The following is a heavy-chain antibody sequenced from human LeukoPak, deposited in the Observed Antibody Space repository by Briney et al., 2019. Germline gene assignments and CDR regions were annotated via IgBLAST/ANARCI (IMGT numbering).Heavy chain of an antibody. Sequence: GGSLRLSCAASGFTFSGSALHWVRQASGKGLEWVGRIRSKANNYATTYAASVKDRFTISRDDSKNTAYLQMHSLKTEDTAVYYCTRLGYNYDTSGNYWGQGTLVTVSS. CDR2: IRSKANNYAT. CDR1: GFTFSGSA. J-gene: IGHJ4*02. CDR3: TRLGYNYDTSGNY. D-gene: IGHD3-22*01. V-gene: IGHV3-73*01.